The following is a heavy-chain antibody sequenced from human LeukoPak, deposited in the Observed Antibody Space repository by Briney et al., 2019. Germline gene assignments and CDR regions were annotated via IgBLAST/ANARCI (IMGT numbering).Heavy chain of an antibody. J-gene: IGHJ5*02. CDR3: ARANNPLAYCGGDCSSPPEGWFDP. CDR2: INHSGST. V-gene: IGHV4-34*01. CDR1: GGSFSGYY. Sequence: PSETLSLTCAVYGGSFSGYYWSWIRQPPGKGLEWIGEINHSGSTNYNPSLKSRVTISVDTSKNQFSLQLNSVTPEDTAVYYCARANNPLAYCGGDCSSPPEGWFDPWGQGTLVTVSS. D-gene: IGHD2-21*01.